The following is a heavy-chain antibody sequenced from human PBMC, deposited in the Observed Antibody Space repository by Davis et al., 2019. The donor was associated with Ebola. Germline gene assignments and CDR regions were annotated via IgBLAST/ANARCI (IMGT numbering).Heavy chain of an antibody. CDR2: INPSGGST. V-gene: IGHV1-46*01. J-gene: IGHJ5*02. D-gene: IGHD3-9*01. CDR3: ARDILRDWSDV. CDR1: GYTFTSYY. Sequence: AASVKVSCKASGYTFTSYYMHWVRQAPGQGLEWMGIINPSGGSTSYAQKFQGRVTMTRDTSTSTVYMELTRLTSEDTAVYYCARDILRDWSDVWGLGTLVTVSS.